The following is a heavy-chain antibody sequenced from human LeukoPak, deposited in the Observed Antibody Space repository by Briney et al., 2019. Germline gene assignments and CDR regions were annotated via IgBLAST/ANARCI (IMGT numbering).Heavy chain of an antibody. J-gene: IGHJ4*02. Sequence: GGSLRLSCAASGFTFSSYAMSWVRQAPGKGLEWVSGISYSGGSTYSADSVKGRFTISRDNAKNSLYLQMNSLRTEDTAVYFCARDSYSSSRNDYWGQGTLVTVSS. V-gene: IGHV3-23*01. D-gene: IGHD6-13*01. CDR1: GFTFSSYA. CDR3: ARDSYSSSRNDY. CDR2: ISYSGGST.